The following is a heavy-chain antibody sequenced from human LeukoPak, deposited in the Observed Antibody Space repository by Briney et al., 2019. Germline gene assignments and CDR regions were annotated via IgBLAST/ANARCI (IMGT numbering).Heavy chain of an antibody. CDR3: ARSFGSGYGDAFDI. CDR1: GGSISSYY. V-gene: IGHV4-59*01. D-gene: IGHD3-3*01. J-gene: IGHJ3*02. Sequence: SETLSLTCTVSGGSISSYYWSWIRQPPGKGLEWIGYIYYSGSTNYNPSLKSRVTISVDTSKNQFSLKLSSVTAADTAVYYCARSFGSGYGDAFDIWGQGTMVTVSS. CDR2: IYYSGST.